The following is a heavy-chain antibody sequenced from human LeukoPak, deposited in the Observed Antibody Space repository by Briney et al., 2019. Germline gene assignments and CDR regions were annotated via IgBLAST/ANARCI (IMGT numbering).Heavy chain of an antibody. CDR2: IYYSGST. CDR3: ARLAGGSSSWPHYYYYGMDV. CDR1: RGSFSGYF. Sequence: SETLSLTCDVYRGSFSGYFWSWIRQTPGKGLEWIGYIYYSGSTNYNPSLKSRVTISVDTSKNQFSLKLSSVTAADTAVYYCARLAGGSSSWPHYYYYGMDVWGQGTTVTVSS. D-gene: IGHD6-13*01. V-gene: IGHV4-59*08. J-gene: IGHJ6*02.